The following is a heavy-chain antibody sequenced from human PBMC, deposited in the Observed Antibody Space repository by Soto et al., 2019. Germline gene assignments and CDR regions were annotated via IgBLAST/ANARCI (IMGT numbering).Heavy chain of an antibody. CDR3: AINQGGPFDY. CDR2: ISGSGGST. Sequence: PGGSLRLSCAASGFTFSSYAMSWVRQAPGKGLEWVSAISGSGGSTYYADSVKGRFTISRDNSKNTLYLQTNSLRAEDTAVYYCAINQGGPFDYWGQGTLVTVSS. V-gene: IGHV3-23*01. CDR1: GFTFSSYA. D-gene: IGHD3-16*01. J-gene: IGHJ4*02.